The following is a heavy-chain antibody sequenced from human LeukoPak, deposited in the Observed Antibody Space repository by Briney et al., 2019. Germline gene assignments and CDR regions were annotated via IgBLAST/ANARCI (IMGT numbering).Heavy chain of an antibody. CDR2: ISGSGGST. J-gene: IGHJ4*02. D-gene: IGHD4/OR15-4a*01. Sequence: GGSLRLSCAASGFTFSSYAMSWVRQAPGKGLEWVSAISGSGGSTYYADSVKGRFTISRDNSKNTLYLQMNSLRAEDTAAYYCARRAGAYSHPYDYWGQGTLVTVSS. V-gene: IGHV3-23*01. CDR3: ARRAGAYSHPYDY. CDR1: GFTFSSYA.